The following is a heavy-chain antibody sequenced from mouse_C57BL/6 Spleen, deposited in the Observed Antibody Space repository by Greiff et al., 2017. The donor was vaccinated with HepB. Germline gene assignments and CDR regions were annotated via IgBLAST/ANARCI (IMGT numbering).Heavy chain of an antibody. Sequence: QVQLQQPGAELVKPGASVKLSCKASGYTFTSYWMQWVKQRPGQGLEWIGEIDPSDSYTNYNQKFKGKATLTVDTSSSTAYMQRSSLTSEDSAVYYCARWLRGFGYWGQGTTLTVSS. D-gene: IGHD2-2*01. CDR1: GYTFTSYW. CDR2: IDPSDSYT. CDR3: ARWLRGFGY. J-gene: IGHJ2*01. V-gene: IGHV1-50*01.